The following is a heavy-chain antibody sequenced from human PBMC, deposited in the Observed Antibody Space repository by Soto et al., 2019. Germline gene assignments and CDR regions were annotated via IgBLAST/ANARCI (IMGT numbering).Heavy chain of an antibody. D-gene: IGHD3-22*01. CDR2: ISHDGGNG. V-gene: IGHV3-30*18. CDR1: GFSFRTYG. J-gene: IGHJ2*01. CDR3: AKAPNSGYTRCYFDF. Sequence: QVHLEESGGGVVQPGRSLRLSCAASGFSFRTYGMHWVRQAPGKGLEWVAVISHDGGNGYYADSVKVRFTISRDSSKNTVYLQMNNLRAENTAVYSGAKAPNSGYTRCYFDFCGLGTLVTVSS.